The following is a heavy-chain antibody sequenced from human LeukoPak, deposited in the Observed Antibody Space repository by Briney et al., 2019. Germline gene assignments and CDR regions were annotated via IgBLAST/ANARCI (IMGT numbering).Heavy chain of an antibody. J-gene: IGHJ3*02. D-gene: IGHD3-16*01. CDR1: GYIFTDYY. CDR3: ASPGSLGESDAFDI. Sequence: ASVKVSCKASGYIFTDYYMHWVRQATGQGLEWMGWMNPNSGNTGYAQKFQGRVTMTRNTSISTAYMELSSLRSEDTAVYYCASPGSLGESDAFDIWGQGTMVTVSS. CDR2: MNPNSGNT. V-gene: IGHV1-8*02.